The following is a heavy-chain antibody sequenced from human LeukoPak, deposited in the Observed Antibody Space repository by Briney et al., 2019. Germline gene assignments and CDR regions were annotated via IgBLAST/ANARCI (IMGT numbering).Heavy chain of an antibody. Sequence: SETLSLTCAVYGGSFSGYYWSWIRQPPGKGLEWIGEINHSGNTNYNPSLKSRVTISVDTSKNQFSLKLSSVTAADTAVYYCARVIVVVTAIRWVDYWGQGTLVTVSS. J-gene: IGHJ4*02. CDR3: ARVIVVVTAIRWVDY. V-gene: IGHV4-34*01. D-gene: IGHD2-21*02. CDR2: INHSGNT. CDR1: GGSFSGYY.